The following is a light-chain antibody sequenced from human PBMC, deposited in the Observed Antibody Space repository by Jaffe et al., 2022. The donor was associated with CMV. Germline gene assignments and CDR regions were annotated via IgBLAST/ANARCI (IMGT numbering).Light chain of an antibody. CDR1: SGSIASNY. Sequence: NFMLTQPLSVSESPGKTVTISCTRSSGSIASNYVQWYQQRPGSAPTTVIYEDNQRPSGVPDRFSGSIDSSSNSASLTISGLKTEDEADYYCQSYDSSSVVFGGGTKVTVL. CDR2: EDN. V-gene: IGLV6-57*04. J-gene: IGLJ2*01. CDR3: QSYDSSSVV.